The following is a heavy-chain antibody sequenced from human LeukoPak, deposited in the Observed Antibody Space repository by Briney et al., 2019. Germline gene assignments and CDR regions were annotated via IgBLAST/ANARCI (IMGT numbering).Heavy chain of an antibody. Sequence: PGGSLRLSCAASGFTFSSYEMNWVRQAPGKGLEWVSYISSSGSTIYYADSVKGRYTISRDKSKNTLYLQMNSLRADDTAVYYCAKELAMIVVVTLGYWGQGTLVTVSS. J-gene: IGHJ4*02. CDR2: ISSSGSTI. CDR1: GFTFSSYE. D-gene: IGHD3-22*01. V-gene: IGHV3-48*03. CDR3: AKELAMIVVVTLGY.